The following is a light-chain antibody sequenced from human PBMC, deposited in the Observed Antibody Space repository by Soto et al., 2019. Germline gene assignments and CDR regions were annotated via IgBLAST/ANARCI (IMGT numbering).Light chain of an antibody. CDR2: AAS. Sequence: IQLTQSPSSLSASVGDRDTISCRASQGIATFLAWYQQKPGKAPKLLIYAASTLQSGVPSRFSGSGSGTDFTLTISSLQHEDFATYCCQHLNSFPIPYGPGTKVDI. J-gene: IGKJ3*01. CDR3: QHLNSFPIP. CDR1: QGIATF. V-gene: IGKV1-9*01.